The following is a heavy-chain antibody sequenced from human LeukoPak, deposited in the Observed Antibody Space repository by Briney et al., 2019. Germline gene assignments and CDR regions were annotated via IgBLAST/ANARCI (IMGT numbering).Heavy chain of an antibody. J-gene: IGHJ4*02. CDR3: ASLIAARKSSFDY. CDR1: GFTFSSYS. Sequence: GGSLRPSCAASGFTFSSYSMNWVRQAPGKGLEWLSYISSSSSTIYYADSVKGRFTISRDNAKNSLYLQVNSLRAEDTAVYYCASLIAARKSSFDYWGQGTLVTVSS. V-gene: IGHV3-48*04. D-gene: IGHD6-6*01. CDR2: ISSSSSTI.